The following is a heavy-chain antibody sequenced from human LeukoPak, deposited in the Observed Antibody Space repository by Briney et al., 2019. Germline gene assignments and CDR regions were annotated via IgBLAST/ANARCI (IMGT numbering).Heavy chain of an antibody. D-gene: IGHD3-22*01. CDR2: IYHSGST. J-gene: IGHJ4*02. V-gene: IGHV4-38-2*02. Sequence: SETLSLTCTVSGYSISSGYYWGWIRQPPGKGLEWIGSIYHSGSTYYNPSLKSRVTISVDTSKNQFSLKLSSVTAADTAVYYCAGASYYYDSSGYYYWGQGTLVTVSS. CDR3: AGASYYYDSSGYYY. CDR1: GYSISSGYY.